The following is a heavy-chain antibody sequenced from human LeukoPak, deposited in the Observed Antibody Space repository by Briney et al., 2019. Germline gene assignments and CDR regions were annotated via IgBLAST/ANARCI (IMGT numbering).Heavy chain of an antibody. Sequence: SETLSLTCTVSGGSISSGSYYWTWVRQPAGKGLEWIGRIYISGSTNYNPALKSRVTISVDTSKNQLSLKLSSVTAADTAVYHCAGTSTVVTRGAFDIWGQGTMVTVSS. J-gene: IGHJ3*02. V-gene: IGHV4-61*02. D-gene: IGHD4-23*01. CDR3: AGTSTVVTRGAFDI. CDR2: IYISGST. CDR1: GGSISSGSYY.